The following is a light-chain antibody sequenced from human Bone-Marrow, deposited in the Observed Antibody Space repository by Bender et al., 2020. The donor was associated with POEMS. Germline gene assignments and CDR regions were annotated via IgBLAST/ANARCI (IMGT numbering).Light chain of an antibody. CDR3: QAWDSTTEV. CDR1: ALPKQY. CDR2: QDT. Sequence: SYELTQPPSVSVSPGQTARITCSGDALPKQYAYCYQQRPGQSPLLVIYQDTKRPSGIPDRFSGSNSGNTATLTISGTQAMDEADYFCQAWDSTTEVFGGGTKLTVL. V-gene: IGLV3-1*01. J-gene: IGLJ2*01.